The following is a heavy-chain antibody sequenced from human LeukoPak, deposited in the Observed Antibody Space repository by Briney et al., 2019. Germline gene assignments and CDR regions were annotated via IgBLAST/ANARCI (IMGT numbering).Heavy chain of an antibody. CDR3: ARGSYVGPLDYYYGMDV. D-gene: IGHD1-26*01. Sequence: SETLSLTCAVYGGSFSGYYWSWIRQPPGKGLEWIGEINHSGSTNYNPSLKSRVTISVDTSKNQFSLKLSSVTAADTAVYYCARGSYVGPLDYYYGMDVWGQGTTVTVSS. J-gene: IGHJ6*02. V-gene: IGHV4-34*01. CDR1: GGSFSGYY. CDR2: INHSGST.